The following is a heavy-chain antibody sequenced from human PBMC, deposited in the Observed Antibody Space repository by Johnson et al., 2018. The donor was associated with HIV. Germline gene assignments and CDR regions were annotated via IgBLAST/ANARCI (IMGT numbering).Heavy chain of an antibody. CDR1: GFTFSNYG. CDR3: AKGGIATRFFDI. J-gene: IGHJ3*02. Sequence: QVQLVESGGGVVQPGRSLRLSCAASGFTFSNYGMHWVRQAPGKGLEWVAVTSNDGTNTYYADSVKGRFTISRDNSKNTLYLQMNSLRAEDTALYYCAKGGIATRFFDIWGQGTMVTVSS. V-gene: IGHV3-30*18. D-gene: IGHD6-6*01. CDR2: TSNDGTNT.